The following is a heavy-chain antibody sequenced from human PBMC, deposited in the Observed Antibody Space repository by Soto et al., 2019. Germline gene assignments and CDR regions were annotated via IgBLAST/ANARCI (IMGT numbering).Heavy chain of an antibody. D-gene: IGHD5-12*01. CDR1: GGSISSGDYY. J-gene: IGHJ6*02. Sequence: SETLSLTCTVSGGSISSGDYYWSWIRQPPGKGLEWIGYIYYSGSTYYNPSLKSRVTISVGTSKNQFSLKLSSVTAADTAVYYCARSGYDYYYYGMDVWGQGTTVTVSS. CDR2: IYYSGST. CDR3: ARSGYDYYYYGMDV. V-gene: IGHV4-30-4*01.